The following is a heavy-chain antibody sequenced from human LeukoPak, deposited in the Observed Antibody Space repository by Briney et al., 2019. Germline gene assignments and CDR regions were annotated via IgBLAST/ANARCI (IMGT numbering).Heavy chain of an antibody. J-gene: IGHJ4*02. CDR3: ARVVATTLTSRYFDH. V-gene: IGHV3-30*04. CDR2: ISYDGRNK. CDR1: GFTFSSYA. Sequence: PGRSLRLSCAAYGFTFSSYAMHWDRQAPGKVLEWVAVISYDGRNKHYADSVKGRFTISRDNSKNTLYLQMNSLRAEDTAVYYCARVVATTLTSRYFDHWGQGTLVTVSS. D-gene: IGHD2-15*01.